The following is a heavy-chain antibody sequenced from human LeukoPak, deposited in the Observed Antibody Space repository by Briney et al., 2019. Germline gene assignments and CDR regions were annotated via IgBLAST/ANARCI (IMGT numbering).Heavy chain of an antibody. V-gene: IGHV3-7*04. Sequence: GGSLRLSCAASGFTFSRYAMHWVRQTPGKGLEWVANIKQDGSEIYYVDSVKGRFTISRDNAKNSLYLQMNSLRAEDTAVYYCARDKVTGATKFDYWGQGTLVTVSS. CDR2: IKQDGSEI. J-gene: IGHJ4*02. CDR3: ARDKVTGATKFDY. CDR1: GFTFSRYA. D-gene: IGHD1-26*01.